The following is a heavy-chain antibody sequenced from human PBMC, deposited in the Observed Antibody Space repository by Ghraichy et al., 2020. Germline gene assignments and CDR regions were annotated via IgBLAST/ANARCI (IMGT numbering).Heavy chain of an antibody. CDR2: MYYSGYT. V-gene: IGHV4-31*03. D-gene: IGHD3-22*01. CDR3: ARDGFHYDNGGHRETPGYFDY. Sequence: SETLSLTCTVSGGSINGGGYYWAWIRQRPGRGLEWIGSMYYSGYTYYSESLKSRLTISLGPSETDFSLRLTSVTAADTAVYYCARDGFHYDNGGHRETPGYFDYWGQGALVTVSS. CDR1: GGSINGGGYY. J-gene: IGHJ4*02.